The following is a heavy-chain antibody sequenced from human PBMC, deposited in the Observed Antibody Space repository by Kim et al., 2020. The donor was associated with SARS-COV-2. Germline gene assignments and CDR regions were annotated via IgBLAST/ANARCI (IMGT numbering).Heavy chain of an antibody. D-gene: IGHD3-10*01. CDR3: ARDTRGALSITMVRGVTTGYYYYYYGMDV. CDR1: GYTFTSYY. V-gene: IGHV1-46*01. J-gene: IGHJ6*02. CDR2: INPSGGST. Sequence: ASVKVSCKASGYTFTSYYMHWVRQAPGQGLEWMGRINPSGGSTNYAQKFQGRVTITRDTSTSTVYMELSSLRSEDTAVYYCARDTRGALSITMVRGVTTGYYYYYYGMDVWGQGTTVTVSS.